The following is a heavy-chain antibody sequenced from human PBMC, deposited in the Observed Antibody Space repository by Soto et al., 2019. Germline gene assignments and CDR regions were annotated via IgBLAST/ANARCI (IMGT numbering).Heavy chain of an antibody. Sequence: QVQLVESGGGVVQPGRSLRLSCVASGFTFSTHGMHWVRQTPGKGLEWVTFISYDARSKYYVDSVKGRFAISRDNSKNTLYLQMNSLRAEDTAVYYCAKDYAGSVRGYFDYWGQGTLGTVSS. CDR3: AKDYAGSVRGYFDY. D-gene: IGHD1-26*01. J-gene: IGHJ4*02. CDR2: ISYDARSK. V-gene: IGHV3-30*18. CDR1: GFTFSTHG.